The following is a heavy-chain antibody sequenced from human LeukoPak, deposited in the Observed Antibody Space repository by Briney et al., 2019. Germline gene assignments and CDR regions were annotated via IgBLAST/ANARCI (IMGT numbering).Heavy chain of an antibody. CDR2: IYSGAGT. Sequence: GGSLRLSCAASGFTVSGNYMSWVRQAPGKGLEWVSLIYSGAGTYYADSVKGRFTISRDNSKNTLYLQMNSLRAEDTAVYHCARAKAAAGIDYFDYWGQGTLVTVSS. CDR1: GFTVSGNY. V-gene: IGHV3-53*01. J-gene: IGHJ4*02. D-gene: IGHD6-13*01. CDR3: ARAKAAAGIDYFDY.